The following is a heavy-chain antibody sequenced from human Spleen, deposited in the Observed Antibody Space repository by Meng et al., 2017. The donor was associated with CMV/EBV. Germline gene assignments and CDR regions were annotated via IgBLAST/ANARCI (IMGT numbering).Heavy chain of an antibody. Sequence: GESLKISCAASGFTFSSYSMNWVRQAPGKGLEWVSSISGSSSYIYYADSVKGRFTISRDNAKNSLYLQMNSLRVEDTAVYYCARPKGGGYHAFDYWGQGTLVTVSS. V-gene: IGHV3-21*01. D-gene: IGHD5-12*01. CDR2: ISGSSSYI. CDR1: GFTFSSYS. CDR3: ARPKGGGYHAFDY. J-gene: IGHJ4*02.